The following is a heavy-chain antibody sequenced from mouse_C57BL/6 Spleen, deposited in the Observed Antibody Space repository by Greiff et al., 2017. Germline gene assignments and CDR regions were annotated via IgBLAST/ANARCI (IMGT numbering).Heavy chain of an antibody. CDR3: TTGGTTAYFDY. D-gene: IGHD1-2*01. Sequence: EVQLQQSGAELVRPGASVKLSCTASGFNIKDDYMHWVKQRPEQGLEWIGWIDPENGDTEYASKFQGKATITADTSSNTAYLPLSSLTSEDTAVYYCTTGGTTAYFDYWGQGTTLTVSS. V-gene: IGHV14-4*01. CDR2: IDPENGDT. CDR1: GFNIKDDY. J-gene: IGHJ2*01.